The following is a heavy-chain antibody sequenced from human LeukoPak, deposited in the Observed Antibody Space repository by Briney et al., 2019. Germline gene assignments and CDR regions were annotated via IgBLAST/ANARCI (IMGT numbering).Heavy chain of an antibody. J-gene: IGHJ3*02. Sequence: PGGSLRLSCAASGFTFSNAWMSWVRQAPGKGLEWVGRIKSKTDGGTTDYAAPVKGRFTISRDDSKNTLYLQMNSLKTEDTAVCYCTTGYGDDAFDIWGQGTMVTVSS. CDR2: IKSKTDGGTT. D-gene: IGHD4-17*01. V-gene: IGHV3-15*01. CDR3: TTGYGDDAFDI. CDR1: GFTFSNAW.